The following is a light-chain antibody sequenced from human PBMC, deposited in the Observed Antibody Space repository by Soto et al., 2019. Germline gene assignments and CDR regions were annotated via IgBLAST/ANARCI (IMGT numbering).Light chain of an antibody. CDR3: QVWDSSTEV. V-gene: IGLV3-9*01. J-gene: IGLJ1*01. Sequence: SYELTQPLSVSVALGQTARINCGNNNIGSKNVHWYQQKPGQAPVLVIYRDSNRPSGIPERFSGSNSGNTATLTISRAQAGDEADYYCQVWDSSTEVFGAGTKVTVL. CDR1: NIGSKN. CDR2: RDS.